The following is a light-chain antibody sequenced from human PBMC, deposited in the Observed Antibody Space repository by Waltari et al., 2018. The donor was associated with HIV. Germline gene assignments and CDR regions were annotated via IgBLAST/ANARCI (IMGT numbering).Light chain of an antibody. Sequence: QSALPQPPSASGSPGQPVTLSCTGPSSDIGGFSSFSWYQQHPAKAPKLLIHAVNRRPSGVPDRFSGSKSGNTASLTVSGLQTEDEADYYCSSYADTNNVLFGGGTKLTVL. CDR2: AVN. CDR1: SSDIGGFSS. CDR3: SSYADTNNVL. V-gene: IGLV2-8*01. J-gene: IGLJ3*02.